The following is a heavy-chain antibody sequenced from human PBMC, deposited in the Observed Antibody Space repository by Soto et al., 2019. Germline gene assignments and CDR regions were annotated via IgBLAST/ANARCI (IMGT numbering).Heavy chain of an antibody. CDR2: ITSGGTT. J-gene: IGHJ4*02. D-gene: IGHD1-26*01. CDR3: AKRSGVGEPYFDN. V-gene: IGHV3-23*01. CDR1: GFTFSSYA. Sequence: EVQLLESGGDLVQPGGSLRLSCAASGFTFSSYAMSWVRQAPGKGLEWVSGITSGGTTYYAESLKGQFTISRDNSKNTLYLEMNSLRDEDTAVYYCAKRSGVGEPYFDNWGQGTLVTVSS.